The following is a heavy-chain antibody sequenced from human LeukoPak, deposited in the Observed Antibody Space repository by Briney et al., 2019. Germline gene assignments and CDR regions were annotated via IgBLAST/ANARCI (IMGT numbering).Heavy chain of an antibody. CDR3: TRDNYYGSGSYQY. CDR1: GFTFGDYA. CDR2: IRSKAYGGTT. Sequence: PEGSLRLSCTASGFTFGDYAMSWVRQAPGKGLEWVGFIRSKAYGGTTEYAASVKGRFTISRDDSKSIAYLQMNSLKTEDTAVYYCTRDNYYGSGSYQYWGQGTLVTVSS. D-gene: IGHD3-10*01. V-gene: IGHV3-49*04. J-gene: IGHJ4*02.